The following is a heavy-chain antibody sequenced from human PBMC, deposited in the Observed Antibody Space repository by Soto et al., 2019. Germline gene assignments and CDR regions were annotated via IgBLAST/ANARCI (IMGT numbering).Heavy chain of an antibody. CDR1: GFTFTSYA. J-gene: IGHJ4*02. D-gene: IGHD2-21*01. V-gene: IGHV1-69*06. CDR3: ARDKGADYSHFEY. CDR2: IIPFFGTP. Sequence: QVQLVQSGAEVKKPGSSVKVSCTASGFTFTSYALSWVRQAPGQGPEWMGGIIPFFGTPNYAQKFQGRVTITADKSTRTFYMDLSGLKSEDTAFYYCARDKGADYSHFEYWGQGTLVTVSS.